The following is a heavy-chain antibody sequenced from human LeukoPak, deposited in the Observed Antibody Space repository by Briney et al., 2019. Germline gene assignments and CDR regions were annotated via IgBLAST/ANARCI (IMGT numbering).Heavy chain of an antibody. CDR3: ARPKDRYSSTRRYFDY. Sequence: PSETLSLTCTVSGGSISSGSYYWSWIRQPAGKGLEWIGYIYYSGSTNYNPSLKSRVTISVDTSKNQFSLKLSSVTAADTAVYYCARPKDRYSSTRRYFDYWGQGTLVTVSS. V-gene: IGHV4-61*10. CDR1: GGSISSGSYY. D-gene: IGHD6-13*01. CDR2: IYYSGST. J-gene: IGHJ4*02.